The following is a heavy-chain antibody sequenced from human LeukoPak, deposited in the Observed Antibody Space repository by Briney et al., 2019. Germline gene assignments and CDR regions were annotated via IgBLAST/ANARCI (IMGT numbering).Heavy chain of an antibody. Sequence: ASVKVSCKASGYTFTGYYMHWVRQAPGQGPEWMGWINPNSGGTNYAQKFQGRVTMTRDTSISTAYMELSRLRSDDTAVYYYARGVYCSSTSCYLDHFDYWGQGTLVTVSS. J-gene: IGHJ4*02. CDR3: ARGVYCSSTSCYLDHFDY. CDR1: GYTFTGYY. D-gene: IGHD2-2*01. V-gene: IGHV1-2*02. CDR2: INPNSGGT.